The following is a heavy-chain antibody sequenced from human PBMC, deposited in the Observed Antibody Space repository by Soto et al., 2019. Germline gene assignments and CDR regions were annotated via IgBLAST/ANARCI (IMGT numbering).Heavy chain of an antibody. CDR2: IIPIFGTA. D-gene: IGHD1-1*01. CDR1: GGTFSSYA. CDR3: ARKLERPNWFDP. J-gene: IGHJ5*02. V-gene: IGHV1-69*13. Sequence: ASVKVSCNASGGTFSSYAISLVRQAPGQGLEWMGGIIPIFGTANYAQKFQGRVTITADESTSTAYMELSGLRSEDTAVYYCARKLERPNWFDPWGQGTLVTLL.